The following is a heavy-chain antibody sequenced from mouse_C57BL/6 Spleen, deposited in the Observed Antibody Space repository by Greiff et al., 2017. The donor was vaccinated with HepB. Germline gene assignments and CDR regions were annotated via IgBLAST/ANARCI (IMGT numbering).Heavy chain of an antibody. CDR1: GYSITSGYY. D-gene: IGHD1-1*01. CDR3: ARVDYYGAMDY. Sequence: VQLKESGPGLVKPSQSLSLTCSVTGYSITSGYYWNWIRQFPGNKLEWMGYISYDGSNNYNPSLKNRISITRDTSKNQFFLKLNSVTTEDTATYYCARVDYYGAMDYWGQGTSVTVSS. V-gene: IGHV3-6*01. CDR2: ISYDGSN. J-gene: IGHJ4*01.